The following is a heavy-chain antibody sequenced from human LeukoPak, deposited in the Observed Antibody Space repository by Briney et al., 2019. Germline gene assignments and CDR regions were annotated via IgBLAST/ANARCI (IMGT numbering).Heavy chain of an antibody. V-gene: IGHV1-18*01. D-gene: IGHD1-26*01. CDR1: GYTFTSYG. J-gene: IGHJ4*02. Sequence: ASVKLSCTASGYTFTSYGISWVRQAPGQGLEWMGWISAYNGNTNYAQKFQGRVTMTEDTSTDTAYMELSSLRSEDTAVYYCATHSIVGATSVDYWGKGTLVTVSS. CDR2: ISAYNGNT. CDR3: ATHSIVGATSVDY.